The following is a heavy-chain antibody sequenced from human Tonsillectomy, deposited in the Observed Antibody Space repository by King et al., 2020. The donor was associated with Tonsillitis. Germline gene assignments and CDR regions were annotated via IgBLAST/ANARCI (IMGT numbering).Heavy chain of an antibody. J-gene: IGHJ4*02. CDR1: GFTFSSYA. Sequence: VQLVESGGGLVQPGGSLRLSCAASGFTFSSYAMSWVRQAPGKGLEWVSAISGSGGSTYYADSVKGRFTISRDNSKNTLYLQMSSLRAEDTAVYYCAKDLGRGYSYGTNSDYWGQGTLVTVSS. CDR2: ISGSGGST. V-gene: IGHV3-23*04. D-gene: IGHD5-18*01. CDR3: AKDLGRGYSYGTNSDY.